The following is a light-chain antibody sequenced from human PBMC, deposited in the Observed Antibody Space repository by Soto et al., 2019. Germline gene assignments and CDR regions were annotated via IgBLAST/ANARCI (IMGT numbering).Light chain of an antibody. CDR1: ESVSRN. CDR2: DAS. J-gene: IGKJ5*01. Sequence: EVVMTHSPATLSVSPWEIATLSCRASESVSRNLAWYQQKPGQAPRLLIYDASTRATGIPDRFSGGGSGTEFTLTISSLQSEDFVVYYCQQYNSWPPITFGQGTRWRL. V-gene: IGKV3-15*01. CDR3: QQYNSWPPIT.